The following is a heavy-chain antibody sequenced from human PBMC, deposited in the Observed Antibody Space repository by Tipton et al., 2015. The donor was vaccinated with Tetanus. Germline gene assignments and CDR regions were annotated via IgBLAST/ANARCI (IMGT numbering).Heavy chain of an antibody. CDR3: TALLYDYVWGSYRPGY. CDR1: GFTFSNAW. D-gene: IGHD3-16*02. CDR2: IKSKTDGGTT. J-gene: IGHJ4*02. V-gene: IGHV3-15*01. Sequence: SLRLSCAASGFTFSNAWMSWVRQAPGKGLEWVGRIKSKTDGGTTDYAAPVKGRFTISRDDSKNTLYLQMNSLKTEDTAVYYCTALLYDYVWGSYRPGYWGQGTLVTVSS.